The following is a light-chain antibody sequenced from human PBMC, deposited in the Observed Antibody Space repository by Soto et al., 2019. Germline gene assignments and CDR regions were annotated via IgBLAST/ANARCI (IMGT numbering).Light chain of an antibody. Sequence: EIVLTQSPATLSLSPGERATLSCRASQSVGNLLGWSQQKPGQAPRLLIFDATNRATGTPRRFSGSGSGTDFTLTISSLEPEDFAIYYCQQRNFRPEITFGGGTKVEI. J-gene: IGKJ4*01. CDR2: DAT. CDR3: QQRNFRPEIT. CDR1: QSVGNL. V-gene: IGKV3-11*01.